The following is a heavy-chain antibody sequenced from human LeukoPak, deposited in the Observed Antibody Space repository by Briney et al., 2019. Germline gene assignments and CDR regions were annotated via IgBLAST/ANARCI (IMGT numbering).Heavy chain of an antibody. Sequence: ASVKVSCKASGYTFNSYAICWVRQAPGQGLEWLGWISAYSGHANYPQYLQGRVTMTTDTSSSTAYMELRSLRSDDTAIYYCARGGSSSSWPYYFDYWGQGTLVTVSS. V-gene: IGHV1-18*01. CDR1: GYTFNSYA. D-gene: IGHD6-13*01. CDR3: ARGGSSSSWPYYFDY. J-gene: IGHJ4*02. CDR2: ISAYSGHA.